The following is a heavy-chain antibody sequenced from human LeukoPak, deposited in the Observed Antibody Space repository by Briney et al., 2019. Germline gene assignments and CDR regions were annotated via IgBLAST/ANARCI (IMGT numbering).Heavy chain of an antibody. D-gene: IGHD6-13*01. Sequence: ASVKVSCKASGYTFTGYYMHWVRQAPGQGLEWMGWINPNSGGTNYAQKFQGRVTMTRDTSISTAYMELSRLRSDDTAVYCCARGRTRIAAAHSWNWFDPWGQGTLVTVSS. CDR3: ARGRTRIAAAHSWNWFDP. CDR1: GYTFTGYY. CDR2: INPNSGGT. V-gene: IGHV1-2*02. J-gene: IGHJ5*02.